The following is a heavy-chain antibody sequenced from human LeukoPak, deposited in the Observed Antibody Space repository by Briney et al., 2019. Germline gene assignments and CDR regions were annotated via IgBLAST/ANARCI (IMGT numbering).Heavy chain of an antibody. Sequence: GGSLRLSCAASGFTFSSYWMNWVRQAPGKGLEWVANIKQDGSEKYYVDSVKGRFTISRDNAKNSLYLQMNSLRAEDTAVYYCARSNIVVVPAAIWFDYRGQGTLVTVSS. CDR2: IKQDGSEK. J-gene: IGHJ4*02. CDR1: GFTFSSYW. V-gene: IGHV3-7*03. CDR3: ARSNIVVVPAAIWFDY. D-gene: IGHD2-2*01.